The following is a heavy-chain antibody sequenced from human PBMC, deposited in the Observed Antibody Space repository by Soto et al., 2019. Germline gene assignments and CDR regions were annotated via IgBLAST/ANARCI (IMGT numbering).Heavy chain of an antibody. CDR1: GFTFSNAW. CDR2: IKSKTDGGTT. Sequence: EVQLVESGGGLVKPGGSLRLSCAASGFTFSNAWMNWVRQAPGKGLEWVGRIKSKTDGGTTDYAAPVKGRFTISRDDSKNTLYLQMNSLKTEDTAVYYCTTDPHPGASGQWLVRDYWGQGTLVTVSS. V-gene: IGHV3-15*07. D-gene: IGHD6-19*01. J-gene: IGHJ4*02. CDR3: TTDPHPGASGQWLVRDY.